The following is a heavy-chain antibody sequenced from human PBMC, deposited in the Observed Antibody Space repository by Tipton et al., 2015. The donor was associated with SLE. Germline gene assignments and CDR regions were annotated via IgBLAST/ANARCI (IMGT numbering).Heavy chain of an antibody. CDR2: IYSGGRT. V-gene: IGHV3-53*04. Sequence: QLVQSGGGVVQPGSSLRLSCVASGFPFNTYPMSWVRQAPGKGLEWVSVIYSGGRTFYADSVKGRFTISRDNSNNTLYLEMNSLRGEDTAVYFCARSVEMATLVAFFDYWGQGTLVTVS. D-gene: IGHD5-24*01. J-gene: IGHJ4*02. CDR3: ARSVEMATLVAFFDY. CDR1: GFPFNTYP.